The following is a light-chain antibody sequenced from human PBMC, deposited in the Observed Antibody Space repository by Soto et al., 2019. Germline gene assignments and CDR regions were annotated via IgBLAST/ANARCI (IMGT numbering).Light chain of an antibody. Sequence: IVMTQSPGTLAVSPGERATLSCRASQGIITNLAWYHQKPGQAPRLLIFGASTRATGVPARFSGSGSGTEFTLTISSLQSADFGVYYCQQYGSSPYTFGQGTKLEIK. CDR3: QQYGSSPYT. CDR2: GAS. J-gene: IGKJ2*01. CDR1: QGIITN. V-gene: IGKV3-15*01.